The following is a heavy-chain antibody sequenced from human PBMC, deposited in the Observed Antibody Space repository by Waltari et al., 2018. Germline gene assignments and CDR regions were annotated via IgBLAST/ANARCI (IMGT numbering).Heavy chain of an antibody. CDR1: GFTFPDDG. CDR2: INKDGTDK. CDR3: RVYSHGPFDV. V-gene: IGHV3-7*01. Sequence: EVQLVDSGGGLVQPGESLRLSCATSGFTFPDDGMSWLRQAPGQGPEWVANINKDGTDKYYVDSVEGRFTISRDNAKNSLYLQMNSLRAEDTALYYCRVYSHGPFDVWGQGTMVTVSS. D-gene: IGHD5-18*01. J-gene: IGHJ3*01.